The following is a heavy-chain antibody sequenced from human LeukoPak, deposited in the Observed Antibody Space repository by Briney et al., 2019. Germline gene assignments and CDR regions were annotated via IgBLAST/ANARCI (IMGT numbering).Heavy chain of an antibody. J-gene: IGHJ4*02. CDR3: ARAGRYSYGQTNFDY. D-gene: IGHD5-18*01. CDR2: INWNVGST. CDR1: GMTVSIHW. Sequence: GGCMRLSCAAAGMTVSIHWVSWVRQAAGKWLEWVAGINWNVGSTGYRDSGEGRFTISRDNANNSLYLQMNSLRAEDTALYYCARAGRYSYGQTNFDYWGQGTLVTVSS. V-gene: IGHV3-20*04.